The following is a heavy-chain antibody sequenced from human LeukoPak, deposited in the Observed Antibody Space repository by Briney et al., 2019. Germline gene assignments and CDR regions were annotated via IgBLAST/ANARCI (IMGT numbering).Heavy chain of an antibody. CDR3: AREQFSHTSNYFDN. CDR1: GFMFDDYA. J-gene: IGHJ4*02. CDR2: ISGDGVSS. V-gene: IGHV3-43*02. Sequence: GGSLRLSRAASGFMFDDYAMHWVRQVPGRGLEWVSLISGDGVSSFYADSVRGRFTISRDNNNNSLSLQMYSLTTEDTAFYYCAREQFSHTSNYFDNWGQGILVTVSS. D-gene: IGHD5-24*01.